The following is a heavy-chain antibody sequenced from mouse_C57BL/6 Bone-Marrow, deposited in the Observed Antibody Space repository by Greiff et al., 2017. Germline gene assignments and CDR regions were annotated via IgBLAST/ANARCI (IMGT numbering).Heavy chain of an antibody. CDR3: ARADGYYRMDD. Sequence: EVMLVESGGDLVKPGGSLKLSCAASGFTFSSYGMSWVRQTPDKRLEWVATISSGGSYTYSPDSVKGRFTISRDNAKNTLYLQMSRLKAEDTAMYYCARADGYYRMDDWGKGTSVTVAS. CDR2: ISSGGSYT. J-gene: IGHJ4*01. D-gene: IGHD2-3*01. V-gene: IGHV5-6*01. CDR1: GFTFSSYG.